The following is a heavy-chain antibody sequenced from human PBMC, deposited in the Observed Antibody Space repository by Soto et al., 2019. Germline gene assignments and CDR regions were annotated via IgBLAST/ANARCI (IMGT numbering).Heavy chain of an antibody. V-gene: IGHV5-51*01. D-gene: IGHD5-18*01. J-gene: IGHJ4*02. Sequence: PGESLKISCMGSGYSFNTYWIGWVRQMPGKGLEWMGIIYPGDFDTRYSPSFQGHVTMSVDKSINTAYLQWSSLETSDTAMYYCARILGYSSGHQELFDYWGQGTPFTVSP. CDR3: ARILGYSSGHQELFDY. CDR2: IYPGDFDT. CDR1: GYSFNTYW.